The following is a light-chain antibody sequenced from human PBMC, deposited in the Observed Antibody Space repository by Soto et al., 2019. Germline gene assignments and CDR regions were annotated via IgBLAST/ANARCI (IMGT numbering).Light chain of an antibody. CDR2: DNN. V-gene: IGLV1-51*01. CDR1: SSNIGNNY. CDR3: GTWDSSLSAWV. J-gene: IGLJ3*02. Sequence: QAVLTQPPSVSAAPGQMDTISCSGTSSNIGNNYLSWYQQLPGTAPKLLIYDNNKRPSGIPDRFSGSKSGTSATLGITGLQTGDDADYYCGTWDSSLSAWVFGGGTQLTVL.